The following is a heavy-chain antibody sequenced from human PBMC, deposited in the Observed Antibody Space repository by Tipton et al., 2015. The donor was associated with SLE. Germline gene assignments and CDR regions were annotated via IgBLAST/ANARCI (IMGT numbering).Heavy chain of an antibody. CDR1: GYSISSGYY. D-gene: IGHD5-18*01. V-gene: IGHV4-31*11. CDR2: IYYSGST. J-gene: IGHJ4*02. Sequence: LRLSCAVSGYSISSGYYWGWIRQPPGKGLEWIGYIYYSGSTYSNPSLKSRVTISVDTSKNQFSLKLSSVTAADTAVYYCARDRGYSRGHYFDYWGQGTLVTVSS. CDR3: ARDRGYSRGHYFDY.